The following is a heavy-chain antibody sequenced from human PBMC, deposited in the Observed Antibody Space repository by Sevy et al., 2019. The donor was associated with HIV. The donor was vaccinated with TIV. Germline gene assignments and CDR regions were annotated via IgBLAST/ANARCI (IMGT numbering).Heavy chain of an antibody. D-gene: IGHD6-13*01. V-gene: IGHV4-30-2*01. Sequence: SETLSLTCAVSGGSISSGGYSWSWIRQPPGKGLEWIGYIFHSGATYYIPSLQSRVTISVDLSKNQFSLNLSSVTAADTAGYYGARGRVGDTSSWYGAFDVWGQGTMVTVSS. CDR2: IFHSGAT. CDR3: ARGRVGDTSSWYGAFDV. J-gene: IGHJ3*01. CDR1: GGSISSGGYS.